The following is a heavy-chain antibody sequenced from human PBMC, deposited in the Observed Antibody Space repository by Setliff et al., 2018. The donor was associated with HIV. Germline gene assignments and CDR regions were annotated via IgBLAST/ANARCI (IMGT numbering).Heavy chain of an antibody. CDR2: ISQSGTT. J-gene: IGHJ6*03. V-gene: IGHV4-39*07. Sequence: SETLSLTCTVSGDSISSNNYYWAWIRQSPGKGLEWIGEISQSGTTHYNPSLKRRVTISEDTSKNQFSLTLNSVTAADTAVYYCARGSRQLTIFGVVFKTNYYFMDVWGKGTAVTVSS. CDR3: ARGSRQLTIFGVVFKTNYYFMDV. D-gene: IGHD3-3*01. CDR1: GDSISSNNYY.